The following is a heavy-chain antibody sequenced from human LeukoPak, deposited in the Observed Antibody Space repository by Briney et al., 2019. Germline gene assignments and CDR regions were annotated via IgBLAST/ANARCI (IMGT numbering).Heavy chain of an antibody. D-gene: IGHD2-8*02. CDR1: GFTFRSYW. J-gene: IGHJ4*02. V-gene: IGHV3-7*01. CDR2: IKQDGSEV. CDR3: ARYTGWYFDH. Sequence: GGSLRLSCAPSGFTFRSYWMSWVRQAPGKGLEWVAKIKQDGSEVYYLDSVKGRFIVSRDNVKNSLYVQMNSLRVEDTAVYYCARYTGWYFDHWGQGTLVTVSS.